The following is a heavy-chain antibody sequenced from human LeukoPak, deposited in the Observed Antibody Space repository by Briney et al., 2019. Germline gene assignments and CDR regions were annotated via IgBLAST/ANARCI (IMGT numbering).Heavy chain of an antibody. CDR1: GYTFTGYY. CDR2: INPNSGGT. Sequence: ASVKVSCKASGYTFTGYYMHWVRQAPGQGLEWMGWINPNSGGTNYAQKFQGRVTMTRDTSISTAYMELSGLRSDDTAVYYCARVRRYCSSTSCYNWFDPWGQGTLVTVSS. J-gene: IGHJ5*02. V-gene: IGHV1-2*02. D-gene: IGHD2-2*01. CDR3: ARVRRYCSSTSCYNWFDP.